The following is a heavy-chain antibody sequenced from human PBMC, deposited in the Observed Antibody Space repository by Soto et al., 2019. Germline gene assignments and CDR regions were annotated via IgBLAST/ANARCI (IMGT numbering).Heavy chain of an antibody. D-gene: IGHD5-12*01. J-gene: IGHJ4*02. CDR3: AKTPGWMADY. CDR2: ISYDGSNK. Sequence: QVQLVESGGGVVQPGRSLRLSCAASGFTFSSYGMHWVRQAPGKGLEWVAVISYDGSNKYYADSVKGRFTISRDNSKNTLYLQMNSLRAEDTDVYYCAKTPGWMADYWGQGTLVTVSS. V-gene: IGHV3-30*18. CDR1: GFTFSSYG.